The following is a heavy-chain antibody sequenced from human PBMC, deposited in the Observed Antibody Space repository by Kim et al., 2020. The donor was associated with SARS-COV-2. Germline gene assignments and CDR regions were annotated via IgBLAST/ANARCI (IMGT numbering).Heavy chain of an antibody. J-gene: IGHJ4*02. V-gene: IGHV3-23*01. D-gene: IGHD3-9*01. CDR3: AKAKEGTRYFDH. CDR1: GFTFSSYV. Sequence: GGSLRLSCAASGFTFSSYVMSWVRQAPGKGLEWVSTISGSGGTTYYADSVKGRFTISRDNSKNTLYLQMNSLRAEDTAVYYCAKAKEGTRYFDHWGQGTLVTVSS. CDR2: ISGSGGTT.